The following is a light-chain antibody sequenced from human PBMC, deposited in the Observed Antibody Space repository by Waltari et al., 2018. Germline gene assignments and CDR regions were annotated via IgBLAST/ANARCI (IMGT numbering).Light chain of an antibody. V-gene: IGKV4-1*01. CDR1: QSVLYNSNKKNY. CDR3: QQYYITPWA. J-gene: IGKJ1*01. Sequence: DIVMTQSPDSLALSLGERATINCKSSQSVLYNSNKKNYVAWYQQRPRQPPKLLISWASMWEAGVPDRFSGSGSGTDFTLTISSLQAEDVAVYYCQQYYITPWAFGQGTKVEIK. CDR2: WAS.